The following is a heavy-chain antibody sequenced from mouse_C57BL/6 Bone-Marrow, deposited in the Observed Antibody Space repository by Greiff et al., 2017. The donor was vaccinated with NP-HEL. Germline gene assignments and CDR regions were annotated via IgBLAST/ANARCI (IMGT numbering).Heavy chain of an antibody. CDR3: ARDSPSSYAMDY. CDR2: INYDGSST. V-gene: IGHV5-16*01. CDR1: GFTFSDYY. J-gene: IGHJ4*01. Sequence: EVQVVESEGGLVQPGSSMKLSCTASGFTFSDYYMAWVRQVPEKGLEWVANINYDGSSTYYLDSLKSRFIISRDNAKNILYLQMSSLKSEDTATYYCARDSPSSYAMDYWGQGTSVTVSS. D-gene: IGHD1-1*01.